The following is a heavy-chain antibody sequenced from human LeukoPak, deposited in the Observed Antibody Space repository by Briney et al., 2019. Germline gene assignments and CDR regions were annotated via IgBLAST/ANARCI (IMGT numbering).Heavy chain of an antibody. D-gene: IGHD4-23*01. V-gene: IGHV4-34*01. J-gene: IGHJ5*02. CDR2: INHSGST. Sequence: SETLSLTCAVYGGSFSGYYWSWIRQPPGKGLEWIGEINHSGSTNYNPSLKSRVTISVDTSKNQFSLKLSSVTAADTAVYYCARPLRWTPIGFDPWGQGTLVTVSS. CDR3: ARPLRWTPIGFDP. CDR1: GGSFSGYY.